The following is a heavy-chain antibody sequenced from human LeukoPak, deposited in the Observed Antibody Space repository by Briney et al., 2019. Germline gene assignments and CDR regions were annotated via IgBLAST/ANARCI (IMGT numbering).Heavy chain of an antibody. V-gene: IGHV3-11*01. CDR2: ISSSGSTI. CDR3: ARVGEMYSSSWTGDY. J-gene: IGHJ4*02. D-gene: IGHD6-13*01. CDR1: GFTFSNYY. Sequence: GGSLRLSCAASGFTFSNYYMSWIRQAPGKVLEWVSYISSSGSTIYYADSVKGRFTISRDNAKNSLYLQMNSLRAEDTAVYYCARVGEMYSSSWTGDYWGQGTLVTVSS.